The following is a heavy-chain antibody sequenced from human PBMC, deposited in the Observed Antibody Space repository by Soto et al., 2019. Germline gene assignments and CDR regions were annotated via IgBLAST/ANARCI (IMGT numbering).Heavy chain of an antibody. Sequence: SVKVSCKASGDTFRNYAIGWVRQARGQGLEWMGNVIPFLGTTNYAQNFQGRVTISADESTSTAYVELSSLRSDDTAVYYCATEAIAPMATGGPAHYWGQGTLVTVSS. CDR2: VIPFLGTT. CDR3: ATEAIAPMATGGPAHY. J-gene: IGHJ4*02. D-gene: IGHD5-12*01. V-gene: IGHV1-69*11. CDR1: GDTFRNYA.